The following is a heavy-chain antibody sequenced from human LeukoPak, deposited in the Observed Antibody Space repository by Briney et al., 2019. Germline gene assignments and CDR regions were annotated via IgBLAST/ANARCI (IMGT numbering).Heavy chain of an antibody. D-gene: IGHD3-22*01. CDR1: GGSISSYY. CDR3: ARSHSSGYSSCYGMDV. V-gene: IGHV4-59*01. J-gene: IGHJ6*02. CDR2: IYYSGST. Sequence: SETLSLTCTVSGGSISSYYWSWIRQPPGKGLEWIGHIYYSGSTNYNPSLKSRVTISVATSKNQFSLKLSSVTAADTAVYYCARSHSSGYSSCYGMDVWGQGTTVTVSS.